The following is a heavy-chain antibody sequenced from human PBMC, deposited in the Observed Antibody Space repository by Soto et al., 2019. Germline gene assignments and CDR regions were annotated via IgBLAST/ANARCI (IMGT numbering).Heavy chain of an antibody. CDR1: GFTFSSYS. D-gene: IGHD2-21*02. CDR3: ARVPCGGDCSDYFDY. CDR2: ISSSSSYI. J-gene: IGHJ4*02. Sequence: EVQLVESGGGLVKPGGSLRLSCAASGFTFSSYSMNWVRQAPGKGLEWVSSISSSSSYIYYADSVKGRFTISRDNAKNSLYLQMNSLRAEDTAVYYCARVPCGGDCSDYFDYWGQGTLVTVSS. V-gene: IGHV3-21*01.